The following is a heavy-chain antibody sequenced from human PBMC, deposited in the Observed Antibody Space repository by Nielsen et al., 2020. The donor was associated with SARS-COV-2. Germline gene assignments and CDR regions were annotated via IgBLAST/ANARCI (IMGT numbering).Heavy chain of an antibody. CDR3: AKVGESGYDTDY. CDR1: GFTFDDYA. CDR2: ISWNSGSI. V-gene: IGHV3-9*01. Sequence: SLKISCAASGFTFDDYAMHWVRQAPGKGLEWVSGISWNSGSIGYADSVKGRFTISRDNAKNSLYLQMNSLRAEDTALYYCAKVGESGYDTDYWGQGTLVTVSS. D-gene: IGHD5-12*01. J-gene: IGHJ4*02.